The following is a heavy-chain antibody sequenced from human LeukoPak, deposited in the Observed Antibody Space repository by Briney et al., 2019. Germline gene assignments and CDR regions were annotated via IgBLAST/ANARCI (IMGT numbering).Heavy chain of an antibody. CDR2: ISGGGERT. CDR1: GIVFSNTA. Sequence: GGSLRLSCAASGIVFSNTAMNWARQSLGRGLEWVSAISGGGERTFYADSVKGRFTISRDNSKNMVYLQMNSLRADDTAIYYCGKDGGQYSSGPEFDPRGQGALVTVSS. D-gene: IGHD6-19*01. V-gene: IGHV3-23*01. J-gene: IGHJ5*02. CDR3: GKDGGQYSSGPEFDP.